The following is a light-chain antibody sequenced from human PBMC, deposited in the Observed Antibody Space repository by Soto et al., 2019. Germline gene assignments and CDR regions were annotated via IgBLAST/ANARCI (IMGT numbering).Light chain of an antibody. Sequence: QSVLTQPPSVSAAPGQKVTISCSGSSSNVAKTFVSWYQQLPGTAPKLLIYEDNKRPSGIPDRFSGSKSGTSATLGITGLQTGDEVDYYCGSWDNSLSGGNVVFGGGTKVTVL. CDR1: SSNVAKTF. J-gene: IGLJ3*02. V-gene: IGLV1-51*02. CDR2: EDN. CDR3: GSWDNSLSGGNVV.